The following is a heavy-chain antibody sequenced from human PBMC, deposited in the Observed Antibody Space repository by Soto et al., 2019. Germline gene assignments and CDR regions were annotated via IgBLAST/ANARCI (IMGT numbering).Heavy chain of an antibody. D-gene: IGHD2-8*01. Sequence: EVHLLESGGGLVQPGGSLRLSCAASGFAFSSYLMSWVRQAPGKGLEWVSGTGGSGASTFYADSVKGRFTISRDNSKSTLYLQMNSLRVEDTAVYYCAKDWCLNCLKTMDVWGQGTTVTVSS. CDR2: TGGSGAST. CDR1: GFAFSSYL. CDR3: AKDWCLNCLKTMDV. V-gene: IGHV3-23*01. J-gene: IGHJ6*02.